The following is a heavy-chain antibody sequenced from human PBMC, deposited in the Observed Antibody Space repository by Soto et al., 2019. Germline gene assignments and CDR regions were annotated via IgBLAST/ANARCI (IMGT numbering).Heavy chain of an antibody. V-gene: IGHV4-4*02. J-gene: IGHJ5*02. D-gene: IGHD6-13*01. Sequence: QVQLQESGPGLVKPSGTLSLTCAVSGDSISGSNWWSWVRQSPGKGLEWMGEIYHSGNPNYNPSLKGRATISVDKSKNQFSLRLNSVTAADTAVYYCVRVVWGVPAPGTSGWFDPWGQGTLVTVSS. CDR1: GDSISGSNW. CDR3: VRVVWGVPAPGTSGWFDP. CDR2: IYHSGNP.